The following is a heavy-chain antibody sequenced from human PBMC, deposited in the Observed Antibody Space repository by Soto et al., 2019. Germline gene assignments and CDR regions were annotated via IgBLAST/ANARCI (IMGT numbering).Heavy chain of an antibody. J-gene: IGHJ6*02. CDR1: GFTVSTDW. Sequence: EVQLVESGGGLVQPGGSLRLSCAASGFTVSTDWMYWVRQAPGKGLEWVSVIRGGGNTFYADSVEGRFTISRDNSKHTVYLQMNSLRVEDTAMYYCVRENYYSGMDVWGQGTTVTVSS. V-gene: IGHV3-66*01. CDR2: IRGGGNT. CDR3: VRENYYSGMDV.